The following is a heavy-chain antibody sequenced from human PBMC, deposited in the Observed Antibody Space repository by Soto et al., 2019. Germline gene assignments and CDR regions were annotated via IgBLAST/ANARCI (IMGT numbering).Heavy chain of an antibody. Sequence: GGSLRLSCAASGFTFSSYSMDWVRQAPGKGLEWVSYISSSSSTIYYADSVKGRFTISRDNAKNSLYLQMNSLRAEDTAVYYCARGAYYYDSSGLSYWGQGTLVTVSS. CDR3: ARGAYYYDSSGLSY. D-gene: IGHD3-22*01. J-gene: IGHJ4*02. CDR1: GFTFSSYS. CDR2: ISSSSSTI. V-gene: IGHV3-48*01.